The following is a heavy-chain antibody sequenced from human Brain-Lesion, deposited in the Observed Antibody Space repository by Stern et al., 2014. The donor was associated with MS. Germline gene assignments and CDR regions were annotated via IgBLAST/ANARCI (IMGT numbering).Heavy chain of an antibody. Sequence: QVQLVQSGPGLVKPSETLSLTCTVSGGSISSSTYYWAWIRQPPGKGLAWIGNIYYRGFTYYNPSLKSRVTISVDMSKNQFSLKLSSVTAADTAIYYCARHDSVPRPSQLYSARDRGPGYFDYWGQGTLVTVSS. CDR2: IYYRGFT. J-gene: IGHJ4*02. CDR3: ARHDSVPRPSQLYSARDRGPGYFDY. CDR1: GGSISSSTYY. D-gene: IGHD1-26*01. V-gene: IGHV4-39*01.